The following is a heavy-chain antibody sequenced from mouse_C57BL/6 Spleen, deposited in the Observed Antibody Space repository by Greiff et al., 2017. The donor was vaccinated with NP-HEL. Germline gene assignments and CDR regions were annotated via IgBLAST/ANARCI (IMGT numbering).Heavy chain of an antibody. Sequence: VQLQQSDAELVKPGASVKISCKVSGYTFTDHTIHWMKQRPEQGLEWIGYIYPRDGSNKYNEKFKGKATLTADKSSSTAYMQLNSLTSEDSAVYFFASSASIYYDYAWFAYWGQGTLVTVSA. CDR2: IYPRDGSN. CDR3: ASSASIYYDYAWFAY. J-gene: IGHJ3*01. CDR1: GYTFTDHT. V-gene: IGHV1-78*01. D-gene: IGHD2-4*01.